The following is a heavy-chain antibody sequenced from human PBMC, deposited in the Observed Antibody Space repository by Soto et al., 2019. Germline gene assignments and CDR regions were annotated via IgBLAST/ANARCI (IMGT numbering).Heavy chain of an antibody. CDR3: TTNLYNSGEFDH. CDR2: MTPKSGYT. D-gene: IGHD1-20*01. Sequence: QVQLMQSGAEVRKPGASVKVSCKASGYTFTDYDINWVRQATGQGLEWLGWMTPKSGYTGYAQKFQGRVTLTRDTSRGTAYMELSSLTSEDTAVYYCTTNLYNSGEFDHWGQGTLVTVSS. J-gene: IGHJ4*02. CDR1: GYTFTDYD. V-gene: IGHV1-8*02.